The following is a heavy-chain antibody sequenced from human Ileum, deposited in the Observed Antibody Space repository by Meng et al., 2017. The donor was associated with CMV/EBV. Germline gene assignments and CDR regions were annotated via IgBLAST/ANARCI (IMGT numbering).Heavy chain of an antibody. Sequence: SGFTFSKAWMTWVRQAPGKGLEWVGRIKSQTDGETTDYAAPVKGRFTISRDDSKSTVYLQMNSLKTEDTAVYYCTRGALPGTFFDYWGQGTLVTVS. J-gene: IGHJ4*02. CDR1: GFTFSKAW. V-gene: IGHV3-15*01. CDR2: IKSQTDGETT. CDR3: TRGALPGTFFDY. D-gene: IGHD1-26*01.